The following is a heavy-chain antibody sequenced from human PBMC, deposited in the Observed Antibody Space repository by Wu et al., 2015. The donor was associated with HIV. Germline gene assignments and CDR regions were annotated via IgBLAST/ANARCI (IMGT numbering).Heavy chain of an antibody. Sequence: QVQLVQSGAEVKKPGASVKVSCKASGYTFTDYYIHWVRQAPGQGLEWMGCINPNSGGTNSAQKFQGRVTMTRDTSITTAYMELSRLRSDDTAVYFCARVGFXDYYDSGGYPSYWGQGTLVTVSS. D-gene: IGHD3-22*01. J-gene: IGHJ4*02. CDR2: INPNSGGT. CDR3: ARVGFXDYYDSGGYPSY. V-gene: IGHV1-2*02. CDR1: GYTFTDYY.